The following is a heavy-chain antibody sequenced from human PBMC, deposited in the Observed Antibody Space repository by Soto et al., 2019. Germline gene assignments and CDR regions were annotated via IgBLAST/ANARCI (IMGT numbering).Heavy chain of an antibody. CDR1: GYTVSDYD. D-gene: IGHD1-1*01. CDR2: MNPNSGNA. CDR3: ASRARIGRQLSLPFDY. J-gene: IGHJ4*02. Sequence: ASVKVSCKASGYTVSDYDINWVRQAPEQGLEWMGWMNPNSGNAVYAQKFQGRVTMTRDFVISRSYIELSSLTSEATAVYYCASRARIGRQLSLPFDYWAQGTLVPVSS. V-gene: IGHV1-8*01.